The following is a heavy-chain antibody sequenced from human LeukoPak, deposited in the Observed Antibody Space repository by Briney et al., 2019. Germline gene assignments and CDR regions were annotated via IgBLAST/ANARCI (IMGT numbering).Heavy chain of an antibody. CDR3: ARDYGGPHYFDY. D-gene: IGHD2-15*01. Sequence: PGGSLRLSCAASGCTFNSHDMNWVRQAPGKGREWLSSITSASTNYIYYADSVKGRFTISRDDAKNSLYLQMDSLRAEHTAIYYCARDYGGPHYFDYWGQGTLVTVSS. V-gene: IGHV3-21*01. CDR1: GCTFNSHD. J-gene: IGHJ4*02. CDR2: ITSASTNYI.